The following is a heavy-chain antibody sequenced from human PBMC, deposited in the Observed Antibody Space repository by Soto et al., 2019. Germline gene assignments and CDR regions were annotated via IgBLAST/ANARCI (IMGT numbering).Heavy chain of an antibody. D-gene: IGHD3-10*01. V-gene: IGHV3-23*01. CDR2: ISGSGDST. CDR1: GFTFSNYA. Sequence: EVLLLESGGGLVQPGGSLRLSCAASGFTFSNYAMSWVRQAPGKGLEWVSAISGSGDSTYYADSVKGRFTISRDNSKNTXSLQMNGLSAEDTAIYYCAKDSRATMVRGVIIPPGYWGQGTLVTVSS. J-gene: IGHJ4*02. CDR3: AKDSRATMVRGVIIPPGY.